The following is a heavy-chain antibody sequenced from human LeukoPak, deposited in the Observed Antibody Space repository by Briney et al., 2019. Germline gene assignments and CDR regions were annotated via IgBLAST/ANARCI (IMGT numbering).Heavy chain of an antibody. D-gene: IGHD3-10*01. CDR2: IKEDGSEK. CDR3: ARDRYYASGSFWPPKPGLFDY. CDR1: GFTFSSYG. Sequence: GGSLRLSCAAAGFTFSSYGMHWVRQAPGKGLEWVANIKEDGSEKYYVDSVKGRFTISRDNAKNSLYLQMSRLRAEDTAVYYCARDRYYASGSFWPPKPGLFDYWGQGTLITVSS. J-gene: IGHJ4*02. V-gene: IGHV3-7*01.